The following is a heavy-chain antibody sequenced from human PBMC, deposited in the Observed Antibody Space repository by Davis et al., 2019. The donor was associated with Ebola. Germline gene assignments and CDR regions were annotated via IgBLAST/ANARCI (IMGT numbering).Heavy chain of an antibody. V-gene: IGHV4-59*01. CDR1: GGSIRSYY. J-gene: IGHJ4*01. D-gene: IGHD3-22*01. CDR3: AGGYYDGRGYSSPAHFAY. CDR2: VYSSGHT. Sequence: MPSETLSLTCTVSGGSIRSYYWSWIRQSPGKGLEWVGYVYSSGHTHYNPPLESRVTISLDTSKDQFSLNLNSVTAAATAVYYCAGGYYDGRGYSSPAHFAYWGHGSLVTVSS.